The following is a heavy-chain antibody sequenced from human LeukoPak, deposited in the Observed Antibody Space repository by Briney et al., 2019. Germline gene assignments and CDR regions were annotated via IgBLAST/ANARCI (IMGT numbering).Heavy chain of an antibody. CDR1: GYTFTGYY. J-gene: IGHJ4*02. CDR2: INPNSGGT. D-gene: IGHD6-13*01. CDR3: ARDRGAAEGFGY. V-gene: IGHV1-2*02. Sequence: ASVKVSCKASGYTFTGYYMHWVRQAPGQGLEWMGWINPNSGGTNYAQKFQGRVTMTRDTSISTAYMELSRLRSDDTAVYYCARDRGAAEGFGYWGQGTLVTVSS.